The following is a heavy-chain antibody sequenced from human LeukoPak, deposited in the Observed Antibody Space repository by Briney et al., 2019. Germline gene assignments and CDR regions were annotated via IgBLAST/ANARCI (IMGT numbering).Heavy chain of an antibody. D-gene: IGHD3-16*01. CDR3: ARYVGDFDY. CDR2: ISGSGGST. CDR1: GFTFSSYA. J-gene: IGHJ4*02. V-gene: IGHV3-23*01. Sequence: GGSLRPSCAASGFTFSSYAMSWVRQAPGKGLEWVSVISGSGGSTYYADSVKGRFTISRDNSKNTLYLQMNSLRAEDTAVYYYARYVGDFDYWGQGTLVTVSS.